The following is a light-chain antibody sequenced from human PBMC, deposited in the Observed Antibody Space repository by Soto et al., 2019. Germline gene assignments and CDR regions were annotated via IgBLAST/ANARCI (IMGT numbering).Light chain of an antibody. CDR1: QSFNSIY. CDR3: HQYDSWT. Sequence: IGFTQSPCTLSLSPGERATLSCRASQSFNSIYLAWYQQKPGQAPRLLIYGASSRATGIPDRFSGSGSGTDFTLTISRLEPEDFAVYYCHQYDSWTFGQGTKVDIK. V-gene: IGKV3-20*01. J-gene: IGKJ1*01. CDR2: GAS.